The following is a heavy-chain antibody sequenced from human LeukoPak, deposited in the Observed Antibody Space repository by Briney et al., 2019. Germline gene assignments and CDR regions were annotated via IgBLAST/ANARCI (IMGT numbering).Heavy chain of an antibody. D-gene: IGHD6-13*01. CDR3: ARVTIPAAGHAFDI. CDR1: DGSISSNSYY. J-gene: IGHJ4*02. V-gene: IGHV4-61*02. CDR2: IYSSGST. Sequence: PSQTLSLTCTVSDGSISSNSYYWSWIRQPAGKGLEWIGRIYSSGSTNYNPSLKSRVTISIDTSRDQFSLKLTSVTAADTAVYYCARVTIPAAGHAFDIWGQGTLVTVSS.